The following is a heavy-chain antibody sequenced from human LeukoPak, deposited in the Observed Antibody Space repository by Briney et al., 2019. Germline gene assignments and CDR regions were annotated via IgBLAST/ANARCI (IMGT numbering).Heavy chain of an antibody. CDR2: TYYRYKWSN. Sequence: SQTLSPTCAISGDSVSSNSAAWNWLRHSPSRGLEWLGRTYYRYKWSNDYAVSVKSRITINPDTSKNQFSLQLNSVTPEDTAVYYCARSTGDIDYWGQGTLVTVSS. J-gene: IGHJ4*02. D-gene: IGHD7-27*01. V-gene: IGHV6-1*01. CDR3: ARSTGDIDY. CDR1: GDSVSSNSAA.